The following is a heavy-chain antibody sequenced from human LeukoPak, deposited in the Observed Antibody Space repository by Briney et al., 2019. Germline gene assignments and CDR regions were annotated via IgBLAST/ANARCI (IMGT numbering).Heavy chain of an antibody. CDR3: AGKVVVAAKYGAFDI. Sequence: PSQTLSLTCTVSGGSISSRSYYWSWIRQPAGKGLEWIGRIYTSGSTNYNPSLKSRVTISVDTSKNQFSLKLSSVTAADTAVYYCAGKVVVAAKYGAFDIWGQGTMVTVSS. CDR1: GGSISSRSYY. CDR2: IYTSGST. V-gene: IGHV4-61*02. J-gene: IGHJ3*02. D-gene: IGHD2-15*01.